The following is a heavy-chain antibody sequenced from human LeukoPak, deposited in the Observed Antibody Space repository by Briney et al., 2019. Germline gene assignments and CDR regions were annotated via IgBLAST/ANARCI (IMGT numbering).Heavy chain of an antibody. CDR2: IYYSGST. D-gene: IGHD1-26*01. J-gene: IGHJ5*02. CDR3: ARWGGSYYPANWFDP. V-gene: IGHV4-59*01. CDR1: GGSISSYY. Sequence: SETLSLTCTVSGGSISSYYWSWIRQPPGKGLEWIGYIYYSGSTNYNPSLKSRVTISVDTSKNQFSLKLSSVTAADTAVYHCARWGGSYYPANWFDPWGQGTLVTVSS.